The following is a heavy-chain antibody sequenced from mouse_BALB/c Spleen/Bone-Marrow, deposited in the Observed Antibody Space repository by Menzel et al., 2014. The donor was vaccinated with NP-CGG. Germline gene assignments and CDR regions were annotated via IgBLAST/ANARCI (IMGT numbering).Heavy chain of an antibody. CDR1: GYTFTSYW. CDR3: TRGQLGLPSMDY. Sequence: LQQSGSELVRPGASVKLSCKASGYTFTSYWMHWVKQRPGQGLEWIGNIYPGSGSTNYDEKFKSKATLTVDTSSSTAYMQLSSLTSEDSAVYYCTRGQLGLPSMDYWVKEPQSPSPQ. CDR2: IYPGSGST. D-gene: IGHD3-1*01. J-gene: IGHJ4*01. V-gene: IGHV1S22*01.